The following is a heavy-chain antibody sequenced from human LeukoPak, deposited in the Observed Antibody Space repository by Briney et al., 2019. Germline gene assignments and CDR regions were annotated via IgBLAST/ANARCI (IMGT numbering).Heavy chain of an antibody. CDR3: ARESSSTSWYKSGAFDI. J-gene: IGHJ3*02. CDR1: GYTFTSYG. D-gene: IGHD2-2*01. Sequence: ASVKVSCKASGYTFTSYGISWVRQAPGQGLEWMGWISAYNGNTNYAQKLQGRVTMTTDTSTSTAYMELRSLRSDDTAVYYCARESSSTSWYKSGAFDIWGQGTMVTVSS. CDR2: ISAYNGNT. V-gene: IGHV1-18*01.